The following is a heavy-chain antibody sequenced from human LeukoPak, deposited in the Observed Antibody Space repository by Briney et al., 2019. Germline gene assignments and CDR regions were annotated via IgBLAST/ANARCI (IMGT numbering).Heavy chain of an antibody. CDR3: ARGIAAAGGGDAFDI. J-gene: IGHJ3*02. CDR1: GFSFSSYW. Sequence: GGSLRLSCAASGFSFSSYWMTWVRQAPGKGLEWVGNINPDGSEKYYVDSVKGRFTISRDNSKNTLYLQMNSLRAEDTAVYYCARGIAAAGGGDAFDIWAKGQWSSSLQ. CDR2: INPDGSEK. V-gene: IGHV3-7*03. D-gene: IGHD6-13*01.